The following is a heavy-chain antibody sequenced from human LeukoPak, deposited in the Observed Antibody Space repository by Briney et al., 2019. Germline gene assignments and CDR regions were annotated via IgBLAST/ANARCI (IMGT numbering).Heavy chain of an antibody. J-gene: IGHJ6*02. CDR2: ISYIGST. CDR1: DDSFSSHY. CDR3: ARDGRDGYNYFSYYGMDV. V-gene: IGHV4-59*11. D-gene: IGHD5-24*01. Sequence: PSETLSLTCTVSDDSFSSHYWTWIRQPPGKGLEWIGYISYIGSTNYNPSLKSRVTILVDTSKIQFSLKVSSVTPEDTAVYYCARDGRDGYNYFSYYGMDVWGQGTTVTVSS.